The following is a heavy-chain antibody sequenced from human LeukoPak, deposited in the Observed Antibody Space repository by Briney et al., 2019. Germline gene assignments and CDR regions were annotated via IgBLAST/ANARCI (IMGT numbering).Heavy chain of an antibody. V-gene: IGHV3-23*01. J-gene: IGHJ4*02. CDR2: ISGSGGGT. Sequence: PGGSLRLSCAASGFTFSSYAMSWVRQAPGKGLEWVSAISGSGGGTYYADSVKGRFTISRDNSKNTLYLQMNSLRAEDTAVYYCAKVVSEGYSSGWLVDYWGQGTLVTVSS. D-gene: IGHD6-19*01. CDR1: GFTFSSYA. CDR3: AKVVSEGYSSGWLVDY.